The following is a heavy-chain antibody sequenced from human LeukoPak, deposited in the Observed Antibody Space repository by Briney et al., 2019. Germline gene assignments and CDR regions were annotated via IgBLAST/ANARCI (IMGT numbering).Heavy chain of an antibody. CDR1: RFTSSSYW. J-gene: IGHJ3*02. V-gene: IGHV3-74*01. CDR3: ARDPLWFGKLSDAFDI. CDR2: INSDGSST. D-gene: IGHD3-10*01. Sequence: GGSLRLSCAASRFTSSSYWMHWVRQAPGKGLVWVSRINSDGSSTTYADSVKGRFTISRDNAKNTLYLQMNSLRAEDTAVYYCARDPLWFGKLSDAFDIWGQGTLVTVSS.